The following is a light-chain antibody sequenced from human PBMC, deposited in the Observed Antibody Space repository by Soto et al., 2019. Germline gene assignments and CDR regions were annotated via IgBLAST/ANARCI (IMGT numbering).Light chain of an antibody. CDR2: STS. CDR1: QRVSSTY. V-gene: IGKV3-20*01. CDR3: QQYDKSPLT. Sequence: EIVLTQSPGTLSSSPGERATLSCRATQRVSSTYLAWYQQKPGQAPRLLIYSTSSRATGIPDRFSGSGSGTDFTLTISRLEPEDFAVYYCQQYDKSPLTFGGGTKVEIK. J-gene: IGKJ4*01.